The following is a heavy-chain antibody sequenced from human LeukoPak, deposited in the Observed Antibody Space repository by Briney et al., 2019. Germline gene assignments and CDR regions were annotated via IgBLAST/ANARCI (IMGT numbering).Heavy chain of an antibody. J-gene: IGHJ4*02. CDR3: ARIRGYSSSWSYFDY. Sequence: GSGPTLVNPTQTLTLTCTFSGFSLSTRGMRVRWIRQPPGKALEWLARIDWDDDKFYSTSLKTRLTISKDTSKNQVVLTMTNMDPVDTATYYCARIRGYSSSWSYFDYWGQGTLVTVSS. D-gene: IGHD6-13*01. CDR2: IDWDDDK. V-gene: IGHV2-70*04. CDR1: GFSLSTRGMR.